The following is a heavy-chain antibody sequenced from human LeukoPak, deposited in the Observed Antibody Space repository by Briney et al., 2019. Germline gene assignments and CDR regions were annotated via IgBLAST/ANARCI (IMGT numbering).Heavy chain of an antibody. CDR3: AKKDSASYYFDY. J-gene: IGHJ4*02. D-gene: IGHD1-26*01. V-gene: IGHV3-21*04. CDR2: ISSSSSYI. Sequence: GGSLRLSCAASGFTFSSYSMSWVRQAPGKGLEWVSSISSSSSYIYYADSVKGRFTISRDNSKNTLYLQMNSLRADDTAVYYCAKKDSASYYFDYWGQGTLVTVSS. CDR1: GFTFSSYS.